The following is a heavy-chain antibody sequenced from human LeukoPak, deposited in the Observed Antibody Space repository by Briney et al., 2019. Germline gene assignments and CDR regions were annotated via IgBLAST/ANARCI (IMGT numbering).Heavy chain of an antibody. Sequence: PSETLSLTCTVSGGSISSYYWSWIRQPPGKGLEWVGYIYYSGSTNYNPSLKSRVTISVDTSKNQFSLKLSSVTAADTAVYYCARHRRDMDVWGQGTTVTVSS. J-gene: IGHJ6*02. CDR3: ARHRRDMDV. CDR1: GGSISSYY. V-gene: IGHV4-59*08. CDR2: IYYSGST.